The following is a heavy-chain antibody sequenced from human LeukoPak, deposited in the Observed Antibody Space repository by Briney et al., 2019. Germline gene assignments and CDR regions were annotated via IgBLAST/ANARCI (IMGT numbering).Heavy chain of an antibody. D-gene: IGHD4-17*01. V-gene: IGHV3-7*01. CDR2: KKEDGSEK. Sequence: GGSLRLSCEASAFIFSGYWMTWVRQAPGKGLEWVANKKEDGSEKYYVDSVKGRFIISRNNANKSLYLQMNSLRAEDTAVYYCARRSTVTAYDFYYMDVWGKGATVIVSS. J-gene: IGHJ6*03. CDR3: ARRSTVTAYDFYYMDV. CDR1: AFIFSGYW.